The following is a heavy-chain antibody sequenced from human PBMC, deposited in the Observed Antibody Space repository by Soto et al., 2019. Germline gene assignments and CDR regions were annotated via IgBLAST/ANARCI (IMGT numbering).Heavy chain of an antibody. Sequence: PGGSLRLSCAASGFTLGSNAMHWVRQAPGKGLEWVAFIWYDGSDKYYRESVKGRFTISRDNSNNTLYLQMDNLRVEDTAVYYCARDRYTNYPPDAFDIWGQGTMVTVSS. V-gene: IGHV3-33*01. J-gene: IGHJ3*02. CDR1: GFTLGSNA. D-gene: IGHD4-4*01. CDR2: IWYDGSDK. CDR3: ARDRYTNYPPDAFDI.